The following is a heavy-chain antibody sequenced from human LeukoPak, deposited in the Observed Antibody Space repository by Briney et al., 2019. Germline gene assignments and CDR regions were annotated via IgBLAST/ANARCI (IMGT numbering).Heavy chain of an antibody. CDR1: GGSFSGYY. V-gene: IGHV4-34*01. CDR2: INHSGST. J-gene: IGHJ3*02. D-gene: IGHD3-22*01. CDR3: ARASDYYDTKDAFDI. Sequence: PSETLSLTCAVYGGSFSGYYWSWIRQPPGKGLEWIGEINHSGSTNYNPSLKSRVTISVDTSKNQFSLKLSSVTAADTAVYYCARASDYYDTKDAFDIWGQGTMVTVSS.